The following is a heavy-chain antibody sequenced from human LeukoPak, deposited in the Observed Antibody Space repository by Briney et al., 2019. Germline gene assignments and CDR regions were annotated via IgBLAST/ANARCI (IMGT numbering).Heavy chain of an antibody. CDR3: AKDLMRDRWFGES. D-gene: IGHD3-10*01. J-gene: IGHJ5*02. CDR1: GFTFSNYG. CDR2: IRYEGNNK. V-gene: IGHV3-30*02. Sequence: RRGGSLRLSCAASGFTFSNYGMHWVRHAPGKGLEWVAFIRYEGNNKYYADSVKGRFTISRDNSKNTLYLEMNSLRAEDTAVYYCAKDLMRDRWFGESWGQGTLVTVSS.